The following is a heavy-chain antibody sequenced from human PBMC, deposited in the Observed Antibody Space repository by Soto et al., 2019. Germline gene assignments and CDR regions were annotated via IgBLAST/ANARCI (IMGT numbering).Heavy chain of an antibody. Sequence: GSLRLSCAASGFTFSSYAMHWVRQAPGKGLEWVAVISYDGSNKYYADSVKGRFTISRDNSKNTLYLQMNSLRAEDTAVYYCARDPDAYYYDSSGYPDYWGQGTLVTVSS. CDR2: ISYDGSNK. D-gene: IGHD3-22*01. CDR1: GFTFSSYA. V-gene: IGHV3-30-3*01. J-gene: IGHJ4*02. CDR3: ARDPDAYYYDSSGYPDY.